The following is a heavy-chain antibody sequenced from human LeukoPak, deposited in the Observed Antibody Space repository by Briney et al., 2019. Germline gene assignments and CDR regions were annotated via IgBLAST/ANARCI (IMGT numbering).Heavy chain of an antibody. CDR1: GFTFSSYG. Sequence: PGRSLRLSCAASGFTFSSYGMHWVRQAPGKGLEWVAVIWYDGSNKYYADSVKGRFTISRDNSKNTLYLQMNSLRAEDTAVYYCARVPAAYSSSWYGPGLWGQGTLVTVSS. V-gene: IGHV3-33*01. J-gene: IGHJ4*02. CDR2: IWYDGSNK. CDR3: ARVPAAYSSSWYGPGL. D-gene: IGHD6-13*01.